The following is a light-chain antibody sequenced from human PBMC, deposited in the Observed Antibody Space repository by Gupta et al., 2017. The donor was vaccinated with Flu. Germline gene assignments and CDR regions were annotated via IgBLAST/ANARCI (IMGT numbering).Light chain of an antibody. J-gene: IGKJ5*01. CDR2: AAS. CDR1: QNISNY. Sequence: DIQMTQSPSSLSASMGDRVTITCRASQNISNYLNWYQHKTGQAPKVLIYAASNLQSGVPSRFSGSGSGTDFTLTITRLQPEDFATYYCQQTDNPPGIFGQGTQLEIK. V-gene: IGKV1-39*01. CDR3: QQTDNPPGI.